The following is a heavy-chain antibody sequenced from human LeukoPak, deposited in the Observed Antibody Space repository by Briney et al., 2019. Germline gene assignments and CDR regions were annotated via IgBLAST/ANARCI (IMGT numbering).Heavy chain of an antibody. V-gene: IGHV4-34*01. J-gene: IGHJ6*03. CDR3: ARGYDSSGYLYYYYYMDV. D-gene: IGHD3-22*01. CDR2: INHSGST. CDR1: GGSISSYY. Sequence: SETLSLTCTVSGGSISSYYWSWIRQPPGKGLEWIGEINHSGSTNYNPSLKSRVTISVDTSKNQFSLKLSSVTAADTAVYYCARGYDSSGYLYYYYYMDVWGKGTTVTVSS.